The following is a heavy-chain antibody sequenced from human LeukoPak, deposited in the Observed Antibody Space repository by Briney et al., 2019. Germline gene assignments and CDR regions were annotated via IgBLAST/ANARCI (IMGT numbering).Heavy chain of an antibody. J-gene: IGHJ4*02. CDR1: GFTFSTEA. D-gene: IGHD6-13*01. CDR2: ISDSSRTT. CDR3: AKKLGFIPQFDY. Sequence: PGGSLRLSCEVSGFTFSTEAMTWVRQAPGKGLERVSSISDSSRTTYYADSVQGRFTISRDNSRNTVYLQMNSLRVEDTAFYHCAKKLGFIPQFDYWSQGTLVAVSS. V-gene: IGHV3-23*01.